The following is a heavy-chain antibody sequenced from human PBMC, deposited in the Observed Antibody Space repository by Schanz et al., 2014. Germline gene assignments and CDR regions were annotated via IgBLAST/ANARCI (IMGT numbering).Heavy chain of an antibody. CDR1: GFGFDDYA. D-gene: IGHD3-9*01. Sequence: EVQLLESGGGLVQPGGSLRLSCAGSGFGFDDYAMSWVRQAPGKGLEWVSGIGGSGDSTHYADSVKGRFIISRDNSKNTLYLQMNSLRAEDTAVYYCAKDHAGSDILTALGNWGQGTLVTVSS. J-gene: IGHJ4*02. CDR3: AKDHAGSDILTALGN. V-gene: IGHV3-23*01. CDR2: IGGSGDST.